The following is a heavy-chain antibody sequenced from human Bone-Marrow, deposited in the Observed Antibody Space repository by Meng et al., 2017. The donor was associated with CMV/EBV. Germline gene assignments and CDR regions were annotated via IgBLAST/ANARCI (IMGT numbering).Heavy chain of an antibody. CDR1: GYSFTGHY. CDR2: INPNSGGT. Sequence: ASVKVSCKASGYSFTGHYIHWVRQAPGQGLEWMGWINPNSGGTNSAQKFQGRVTMTRDTSITTAYMDLSKLRSDDTAVYYCARDLVDWQQVVPLYCDYWGQGTLVTGSS. J-gene: IGHJ4*02. D-gene: IGHD6-13*01. V-gene: IGHV1-2*02. CDR3: ARDLVDWQQVVPLYCDY.